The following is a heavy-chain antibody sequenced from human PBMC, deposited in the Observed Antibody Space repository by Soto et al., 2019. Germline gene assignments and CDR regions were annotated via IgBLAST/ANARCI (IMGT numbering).Heavy chain of an antibody. D-gene: IGHD6-19*01. J-gene: IGHJ4*02. CDR2: IYYSGST. V-gene: IGHV4-39*01. CDR1: GGSISSSSYY. Sequence: SETLSLTCTVSGGSISSSSYYWGWIRQPPGKGLEWIGSIYYSGSTYYNPSLKSRATISVDTSKNQFSLKLSSVTAADTAVYYCARPLGSGWPFDYWGQGTLVTVSS. CDR3: ARPLGSGWPFDY.